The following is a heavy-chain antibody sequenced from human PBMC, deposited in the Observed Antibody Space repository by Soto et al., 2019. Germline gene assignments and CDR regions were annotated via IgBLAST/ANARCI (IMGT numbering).Heavy chain of an antibody. Sequence: QVQLVQSAAEVKKPGSSVRVSCKASGGTFNSYAISWVRQAPGQGLEWMGGIIRSVGTANLAQKFRGRITITADESTNSAHMELTSQRPADTAVYYCAGYPTVTRVGWYFDLWGRGTLVTVSS. CDR2: IIRSVGTA. V-gene: IGHV1-69*01. D-gene: IGHD4-17*01. CDR3: AGYPTVTRVGWYFDL. CDR1: GGTFNSYA. J-gene: IGHJ2*01.